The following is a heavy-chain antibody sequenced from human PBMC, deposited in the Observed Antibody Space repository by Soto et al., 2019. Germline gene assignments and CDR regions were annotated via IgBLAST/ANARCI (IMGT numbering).Heavy chain of an antibody. D-gene: IGHD6-13*01. CDR1: GYTFTGYY. CDR3: ARDLIAAAEAYYGMDV. CDR2: INPNSGGT. V-gene: IGHV1-2*04. Sequence: QVQLVQSGAEVKKPGASVKVSCKASGYTFTGYYMHWVRQAPGQGLEWMGWINPNSGGTNYAQKFRGWVTMTRDTSISTAYMELSRLRSDDTAVYYCARDLIAAAEAYYGMDVWGQGTTVTVSS. J-gene: IGHJ6*02.